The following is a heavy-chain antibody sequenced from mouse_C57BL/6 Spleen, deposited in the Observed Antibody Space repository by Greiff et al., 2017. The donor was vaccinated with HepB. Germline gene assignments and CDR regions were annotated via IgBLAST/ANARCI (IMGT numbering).Heavy chain of an antibody. V-gene: IGHV5-6*02. CDR1: GFTFSSYG. Sequence: EVKLMESGGDLVKPGGSLKLSCAASGFTFSSYGMSWVRQTPDKRLEWVATISSGGSYTYYPDSVKGRFTISRDIAKNTLYLQMRSLKSEDPAMYYCARQGPYDYDENYYAMDYWGQGTSVTVSS. J-gene: IGHJ4*01. CDR2: ISSGGSYT. D-gene: IGHD2-4*01. CDR3: ARQGPYDYDENYYAMDY.